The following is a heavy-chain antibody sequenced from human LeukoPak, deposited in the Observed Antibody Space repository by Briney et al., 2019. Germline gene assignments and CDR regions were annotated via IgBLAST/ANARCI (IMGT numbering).Heavy chain of an antibody. CDR3: AINGGGDSGYGNFDY. J-gene: IGHJ4*02. D-gene: IGHD5-12*01. V-gene: IGHV3-9*01. CDR1: GFTFDDYA. Sequence: GRSLRLSCAVSGFTFDDYAMHSVRQVPGKGLGWVSGINWNSDSIGYADSVKGRFTTSRDNAKNSLYLQMNSLRAEDTAFYYCAINGGGDSGYGNFDYWGQGTLVTVSS. CDR2: INWNSDSI.